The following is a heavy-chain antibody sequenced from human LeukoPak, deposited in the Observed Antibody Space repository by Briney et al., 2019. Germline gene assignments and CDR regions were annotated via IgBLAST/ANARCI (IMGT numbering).Heavy chain of an antibody. V-gene: IGHV3-23*01. Sequence: PGGSLRLSCAASGFTFSTYAMNWIRQAPGKGLEWVSGISGSGSNTYYADSVMGRFTISRDNSKNTLYLQMNSLRAEDTAVYYCAEDVLSGTYYYFDQWGQGTLVTVSS. J-gene: IGHJ4*02. CDR2: ISGSGSNT. CDR1: GFTFSTYA. CDR3: AEDVLSGTYYYFDQ. D-gene: IGHD1-26*01.